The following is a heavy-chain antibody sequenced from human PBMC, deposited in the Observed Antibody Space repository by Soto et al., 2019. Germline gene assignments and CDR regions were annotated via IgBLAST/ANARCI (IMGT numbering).Heavy chain of an antibody. D-gene: IGHD6-13*01. V-gene: IGHV4-34*01. CDR2: INHSGRT. CDR1: GGSISGHY. Sequence: QVQLQQWGAGLLKPSETLSLTCAVYGGSISGHYWNWIRQPPGKGLEWIGEINHSGRTNYNPSLKSRVTISVDTSKNQFSLNLGSVTAADTAVYYCARGNIAAALVYWGQGPLVTVSS. J-gene: IGHJ4*02. CDR3: ARGNIAAALVY.